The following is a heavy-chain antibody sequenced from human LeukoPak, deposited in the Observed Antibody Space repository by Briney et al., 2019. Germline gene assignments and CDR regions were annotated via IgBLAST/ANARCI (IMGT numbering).Heavy chain of an antibody. CDR3: ASLDYFDSSDYGDY. D-gene: IGHD3-22*01. CDR1: GFTFNNYA. J-gene: IGHJ4*02. CDR2: ISGSGGST. Sequence: GGSLRLSCAASGFTFNNYAMSWVRQAPGKGLEWVSAISGSGGSTYYTDSVTGRFTISRDNSKNTLYLQMNSLRAEDTALYYCASLDYFDSSDYGDYWGQGTLVTVSS. V-gene: IGHV3-23*01.